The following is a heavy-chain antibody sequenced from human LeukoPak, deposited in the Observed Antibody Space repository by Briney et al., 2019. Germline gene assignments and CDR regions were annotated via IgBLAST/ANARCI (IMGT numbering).Heavy chain of an antibody. D-gene: IGHD6-13*01. CDR2: IIPIFGTA. Sequence: ASVKVSCKASGGTFSSYAISWVRQAPGQGLEWMGGIIPIFGTANYAQKFQGRVTITTDESTSTAYMELSSLRSEDTAVYYCARDGVAAAGTYYYMDVWGKGTTVTVSS. CDR1: GGTFSSYA. CDR3: ARDGVAAAGTYYYMDV. V-gene: IGHV1-69*05. J-gene: IGHJ6*03.